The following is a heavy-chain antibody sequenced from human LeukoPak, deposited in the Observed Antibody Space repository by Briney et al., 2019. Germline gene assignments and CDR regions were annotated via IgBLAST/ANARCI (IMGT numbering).Heavy chain of an antibody. CDR2: ISGSGGSI. CDR1: GFTFSSYA. D-gene: IGHD1-26*01. CDR3: ARVKGSGSYFLVFDY. J-gene: IGHJ4*02. Sequence: GGSLRLSCAASGFTFSSYAMNWVRQAPGKGLEWVSAISGSGGSIYYADSVKGRFTISRDNSKNTVYLQPNSLRAEDTAVYHCARVKGSGSYFLVFDYWGQGTLATVSS. V-gene: IGHV3-23*01.